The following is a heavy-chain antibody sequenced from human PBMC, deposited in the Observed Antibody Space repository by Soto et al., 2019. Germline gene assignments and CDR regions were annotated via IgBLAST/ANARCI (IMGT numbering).Heavy chain of an antibody. CDR2: IYYSGST. V-gene: IGHV4-31*03. CDR1: GGSISSGGYY. Sequence: PSETLSLTCTVSGGSISSGGYYWSWIRQHPGKGLEWIGYIYYSGSTYYNPSLKSRVTISVDTSKNQFSLKLSSVTAADTAVYYCARTYYYDSSGSWYFDYWGQGTLVTVSS. CDR3: ARTYYYDSSGSWYFDY. J-gene: IGHJ4*02. D-gene: IGHD3-22*01.